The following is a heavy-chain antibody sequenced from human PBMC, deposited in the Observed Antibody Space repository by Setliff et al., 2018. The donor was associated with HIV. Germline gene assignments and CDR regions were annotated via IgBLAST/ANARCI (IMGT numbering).Heavy chain of an antibody. CDR1: GYTFTSYY. CDR3: AREIRTVYTGGHYFYGIDV. V-gene: IGHV1-46*01. J-gene: IGHJ6*02. Sequence: ASVKVSCKASGYTFTSYYMHWVRQAPGQGLEWMGIINPSGGSTSYAQKFQGRVTMTRDTSTSTVYMELSSLRVGDTAVYYCAREIRTVYTGGHYFYGIDVWGQGTAVTVSS. D-gene: IGHD3-16*01. CDR2: INPSGGST.